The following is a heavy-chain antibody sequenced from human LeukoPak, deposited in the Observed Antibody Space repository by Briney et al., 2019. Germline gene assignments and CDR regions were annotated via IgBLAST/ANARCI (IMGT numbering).Heavy chain of an antibody. V-gene: IGHV3-53*01. J-gene: IGHJ3*02. CDR3: ARDPDSSGYYGAFDI. CDR1: GFTVSSKY. Sequence: PGGSLRLSCAASGFTVSSKYMSWVRQAPGKGLEWVSTLYSNGNTYYADSVKGRFTISRDNSKNTLSLQMNSLRAEDTAVYYCARDPDSSGYYGAFDIWGQGTMVTVSS. D-gene: IGHD3-22*01. CDR2: LYSNGNT.